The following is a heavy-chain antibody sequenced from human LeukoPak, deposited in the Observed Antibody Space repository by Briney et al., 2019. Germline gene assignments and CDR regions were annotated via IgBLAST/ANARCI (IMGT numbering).Heavy chain of an antibody. J-gene: IGHJ6*03. CDR2: IYYSGST. CDR3: ARGWGYGDYYYYYYMDV. D-gene: IGHD4-17*01. CDR1: GGSISSSSYY. V-gene: IGHV4-39*07. Sequence: SETLSLTCTVSGGSISSSSYYWGWIRQPPGKGLKWIGSIYYSGSTYYNPSLKSRVTISVDTSKNQFSLKLSSVTAADTAVYYCARGWGYGDYYYYYYMDVWGKGTTVTVSS.